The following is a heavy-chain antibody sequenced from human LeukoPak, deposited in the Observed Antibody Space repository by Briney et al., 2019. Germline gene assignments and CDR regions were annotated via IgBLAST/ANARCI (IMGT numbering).Heavy chain of an antibody. J-gene: IGHJ4*02. V-gene: IGHV3-30-3*01. Sequence: GRSLRLSCATSGFPFSTYAMHWVRQAPGKGLEWVAVISSDGDNAYYADSVKGRFTISRDNFKNTVHLLMNSMRIEDTAKYYCCRIGAGGTTHFDYWGQGTLVTVST. CDR1: GFPFSTYA. CDR2: ISSDGDNA. CDR3: CRIGAGGTTHFDY. D-gene: IGHD2/OR15-2a*01.